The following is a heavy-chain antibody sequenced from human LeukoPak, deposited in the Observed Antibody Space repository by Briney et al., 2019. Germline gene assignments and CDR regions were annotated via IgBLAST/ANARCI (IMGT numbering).Heavy chain of an antibody. CDR2: IWYDGSNK. Sequence: PGGSLRLSCAASGFTFSSYGMHWVRQAPGKGLEWVAVIWYDGSNKYYADSVKGRFTISRDNSKNTLYLQMNSLRAEDTAVYYCAKDRRDRMVTYFDYWGQGTLVTVSS. V-gene: IGHV3-33*06. J-gene: IGHJ4*02. D-gene: IGHD5-18*01. CDR1: GFTFSSYG. CDR3: AKDRRDRMVTYFDY.